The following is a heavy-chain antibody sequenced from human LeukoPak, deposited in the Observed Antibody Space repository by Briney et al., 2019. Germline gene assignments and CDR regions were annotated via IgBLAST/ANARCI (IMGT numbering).Heavy chain of an antibody. Sequence: SETLSLTCTVSGGSIYSYYWSWIRQPPGKGLEWIGYIYYSGSTNYNPSLKSRVTISVDTSKNQFSLKLTSVTAADTAVYYCAREVRGHSGSNPDYWGQGTLVTVSS. CDR2: IYYSGST. CDR3: AREVRGHSGSNPDY. CDR1: GGSIYSYY. D-gene: IGHD5-12*01. J-gene: IGHJ4*02. V-gene: IGHV4-59*01.